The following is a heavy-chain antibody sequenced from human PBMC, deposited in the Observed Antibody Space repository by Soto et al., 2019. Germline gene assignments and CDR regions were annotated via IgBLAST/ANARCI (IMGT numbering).Heavy chain of an antibody. V-gene: IGHV4-30-4*01. D-gene: IGHD2-15*01. CDR2: IYYSGST. CDR1: GGSISSGDYY. J-gene: IGHJ4*02. CDR3: ARWVEVSLDYFDS. Sequence: SETLSLTCTVSGGSISSGDYYWSWIRQPPGKGLEWIGYIYYSGSTYYNPSLKSRVSISIDTSKNQFSLHLSSVTAADTAVYYCARWVEVSLDYFDSWGQGNPVTVSS.